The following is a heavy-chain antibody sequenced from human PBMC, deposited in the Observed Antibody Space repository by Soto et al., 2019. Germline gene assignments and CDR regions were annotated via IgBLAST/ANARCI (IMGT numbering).Heavy chain of an antibody. CDR1: GGSISSYY. CDR2: IYTSGST. J-gene: IGHJ5*02. V-gene: IGHV4-4*07. Sequence: SETLSLTCTVSGGSISSYYWSWFLQPSRKGLEWIGRIYTSGSTNYNPSLKSRVTMSVDTSKNQFSLKLSSVTAADTAVYYCARQIAAAGTGWFDPWGQGTLVTVSS. D-gene: IGHD6-13*01. CDR3: ARQIAAAGTGWFDP.